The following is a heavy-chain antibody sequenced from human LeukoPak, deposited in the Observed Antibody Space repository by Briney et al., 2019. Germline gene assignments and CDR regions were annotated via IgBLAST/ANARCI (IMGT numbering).Heavy chain of an antibody. J-gene: IGHJ4*02. Sequence: GGSLRLSCAASGFTVSSNYMSWVRQAPGKGLEWVSVIYSGGTTYYADSVKGRFTISRDNSKNTVYLQMNSLRAEDTAVYYCARDPGYSYGYDYRGQGTLVTVSS. D-gene: IGHD5-18*01. CDR3: ARDPGYSYGYDY. CDR2: IYSGGTT. CDR1: GFTVSSNY. V-gene: IGHV3-66*01.